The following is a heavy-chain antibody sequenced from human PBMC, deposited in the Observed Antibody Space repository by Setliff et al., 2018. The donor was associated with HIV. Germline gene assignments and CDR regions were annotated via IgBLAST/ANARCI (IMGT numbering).Heavy chain of an antibody. J-gene: IGHJ3*02. D-gene: IGHD6-19*01. V-gene: IGHV3-33*08. CDR2: IWKDGSKI. CDR1: GFSFSRYG. Sequence: AGGSLRLSCAVSGFSFSRYGMHWVRQAPGRGLEWVAVIWKDGSKIYYVDSVKGRFTISRDNAKNSLYLQMNSLRAEDMALYYCVRDKWLVPDTFDIWGQGTMVTVSS. CDR3: VRDKWLVPDTFDI.